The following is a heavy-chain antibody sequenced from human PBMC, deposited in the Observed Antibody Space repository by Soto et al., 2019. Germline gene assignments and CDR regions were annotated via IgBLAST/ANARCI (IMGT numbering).Heavy chain of an antibody. CDR3: ARMPVRYSSSHKWFDS. Sequence: GASVKVSCKASGYTFTSYAMHWVRQAPGQRLEWMGWINAGNGNTKYSQKFQGRVTITRDTSASTAYMELSGLRSEDTAVYYCARMPVRYSSSHKWFDSWGQGTLVTVSS. J-gene: IGHJ5*01. CDR1: GYTFTSYA. CDR2: INAGNGNT. V-gene: IGHV1-3*01. D-gene: IGHD6-13*01.